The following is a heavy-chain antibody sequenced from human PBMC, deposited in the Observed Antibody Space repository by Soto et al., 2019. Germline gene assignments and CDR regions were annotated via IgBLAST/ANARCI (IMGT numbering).Heavy chain of an antibody. CDR3: ARDSYDFDRGGAYYGMGV. Sequence: SVKVSCKASGGTFSSYAISWVRQAPGQGLEWMGGIIPIFGIPRYAQKFQGRVKITADESTSTGYMELSSLRSEDTAVYYCARDSYDFDRGGAYYGMGVWGQGTTVTVSS. CDR2: IIPIFGIP. J-gene: IGHJ6*02. CDR1: GGTFSSYA. D-gene: IGHD3-3*01. V-gene: IGHV1-69*13.